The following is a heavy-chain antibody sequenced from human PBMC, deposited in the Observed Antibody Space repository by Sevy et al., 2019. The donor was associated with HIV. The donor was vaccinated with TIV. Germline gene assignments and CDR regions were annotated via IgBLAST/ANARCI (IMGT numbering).Heavy chain of an antibody. CDR2: TNPSGGST. D-gene: IGHD5-18*01. J-gene: IGHJ6*02. Sequence: ASVKVSCKASGYTFTSYYMHWVRQAPGQGLEWMGITNPSGGSTSYAQKFQGRVTMTRDTSTSTVYMELSSLRSEDTAVYYCARDRVDTAMAADYYYYSMDVWGQGTTVTVSS. V-gene: IGHV1-46*01. CDR3: ARDRVDTAMAADYYYYSMDV. CDR1: GYTFTSYY.